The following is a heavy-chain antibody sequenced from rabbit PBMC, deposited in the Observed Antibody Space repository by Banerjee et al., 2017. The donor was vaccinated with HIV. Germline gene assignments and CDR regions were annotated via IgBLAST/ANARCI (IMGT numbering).Heavy chain of an antibody. CDR1: GFSFSSGYD. CDR2: IYRSGST. J-gene: IGHJ4*01. V-gene: IGHV1S45*01. CDR3: ARDLAAVTGWNFGL. D-gene: IGHD7-1*01. Sequence: QEQLEESGGDLVKPGASLTLTCTASGFSFSSGYDMSWVRQAPGKGLEWIGYIYRSGSTYYASWAKGRFTISKTSSTTMTLQMTSLTAADTATYFCARDLAAVTGWNFGLWGPGTLVTVS.